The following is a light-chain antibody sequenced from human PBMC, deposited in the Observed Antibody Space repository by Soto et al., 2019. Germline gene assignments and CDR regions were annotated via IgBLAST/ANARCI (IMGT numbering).Light chain of an antibody. J-gene: IGLJ1*01. V-gene: IGLV2-14*03. Sequence: QSALTQSASVSGSPGQTITISCTGTSSDVGGYNYVAWYQHHPDKAPKLIIYDVNNRPSGVSNRFSGSKSGNTASLTISGLQAEDEADYFCSSYTRSNTPRYVFGTGTKVTVL. CDR1: SSDVGGYNY. CDR3: SSYTRSNTPRYV. CDR2: DVN.